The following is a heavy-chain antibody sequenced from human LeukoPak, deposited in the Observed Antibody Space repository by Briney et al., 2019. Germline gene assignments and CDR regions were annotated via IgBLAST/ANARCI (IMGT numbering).Heavy chain of an antibody. CDR3: ARHFVRSGRYWADY. D-gene: IGHD1-26*01. J-gene: IGHJ4*02. CDR1: GGSISSGDYY. CDR2: IYLSGST. V-gene: IGHV4-39*01. Sequence: SRTLSLTCTVSGGSISSGDYYWGWIRQPPGKGLEWIGIIYLSGSTYYNPSLKSRVTISIDTSKNQFSLRVTSVTAADTAVYYCARHFVRSGRYWADYWGQGTLVTVS.